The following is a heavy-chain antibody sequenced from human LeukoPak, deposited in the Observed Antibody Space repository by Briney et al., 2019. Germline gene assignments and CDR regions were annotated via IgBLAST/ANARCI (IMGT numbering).Heavy chain of an antibody. D-gene: IGHD3-3*01. CDR3: ARDNLDFWSGDHYFDS. V-gene: IGHV3-23*01. Sequence: GGSLRLSCAASGFTFSSYAMSWVRQAPGKGLEWVSGISGSGGTTYYADSVKGRFTISKDKSKNTLYLQMNSLRAEDTAVYYCARDNLDFWSGDHYFDSWGQGTLVTVSS. CDR1: GFTFSSYA. J-gene: IGHJ4*02. CDR2: ISGSGGTT.